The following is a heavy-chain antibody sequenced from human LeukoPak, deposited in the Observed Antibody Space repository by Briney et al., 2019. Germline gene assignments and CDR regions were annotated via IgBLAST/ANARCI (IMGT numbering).Heavy chain of an antibody. J-gene: IGHJ6*03. CDR2: ISSSGSTI. D-gene: IGHD3-3*01. CDR3: ARDRIDDFWSGYYPHYYYYYYMDV. V-gene: IGHV3-11*01. Sequence: GGSLRLSCAASGFTFSDYYMSWIRQAPGKGLEWVSYISSSGSTIYYADSVKGRFTISRDNAKNSLYLQMNSLRAEDTAVYYCARDRIDDFWSGYYPHYYYYYYMDVWGKGTTVTVSS. CDR1: GFTFSDYY.